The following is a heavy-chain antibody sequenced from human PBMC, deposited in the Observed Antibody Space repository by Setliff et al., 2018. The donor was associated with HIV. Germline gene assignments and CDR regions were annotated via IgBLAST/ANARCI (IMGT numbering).Heavy chain of an antibody. CDR1: GYSITNNNS. Sequence: LFLTCSVSGYSITNNNSWGWIRQPPGKGLEWIGYIYYSGSTNYNPSLKSRVTISLDTSANQFSLQLTSVTSADTAIYYCARYRRISRCYWGNFLYHMDVWGNGTTVTVSS. CDR3: ARYRRISRCYWGNFLYHMDV. CDR2: IYYSGST. V-gene: IGHV4-28*01. J-gene: IGHJ6*03. D-gene: IGHD2-21*01.